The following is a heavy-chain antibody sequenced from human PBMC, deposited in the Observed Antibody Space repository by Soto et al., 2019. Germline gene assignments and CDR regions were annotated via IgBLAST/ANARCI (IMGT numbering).Heavy chain of an antibody. Sequence: PGGSLRLSXAASGFKFSNYAMSWVRQAPGKGLEWVSLISATGGGTYYADSVKGRFTISRDNSHNTLYLQVHSLTAEDTAVYYCAKDLREVGNSAFSFDFWGQGAQVTVSS. CDR2: ISATGGGT. CDR3: AKDLREVGNSAFSFDF. CDR1: GFKFSNYA. J-gene: IGHJ5*01. V-gene: IGHV3-23*01. D-gene: IGHD1-26*01.